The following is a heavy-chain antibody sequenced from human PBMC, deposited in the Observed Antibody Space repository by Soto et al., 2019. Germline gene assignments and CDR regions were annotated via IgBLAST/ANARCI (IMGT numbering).Heavy chain of an antibody. D-gene: IGHD5-12*01. J-gene: IGHJ4*02. CDR2: ISSSGGTI. CDR3: VRGLEMATLN. CDR1: GFTFSSYE. V-gene: IGHV3-48*03. Sequence: GGSLRLSCAASGFTFSSYEMNWVRQAPGKGLEWVSYISSSGGTIYYADSVKGRFTISRDNAKNSLYLQMNSLRAEDTAVYYCVRGLEMATLNWGQGTLVTVSS.